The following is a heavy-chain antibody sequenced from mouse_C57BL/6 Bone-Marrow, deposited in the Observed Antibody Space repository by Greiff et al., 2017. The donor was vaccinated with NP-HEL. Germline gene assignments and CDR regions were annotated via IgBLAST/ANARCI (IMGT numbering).Heavy chain of an antibody. CDR1: GYTFTDYN. D-gene: IGHD2-12*01. J-gene: IGHJ4*01. Sequence: VQLQQSGPELVKPGASVKMSCKASGYTFTDYNMHWVKQSHGKSLEWIGYINPNNGGTSYNQKFKGKATLTVNKSSSTAYMELRSLTSEDSAVYYCARPYYSNGEDAMDYWGQGTSVTVSS. V-gene: IGHV1-22*01. CDR3: ARPYYSNGEDAMDY. CDR2: INPNNGGT.